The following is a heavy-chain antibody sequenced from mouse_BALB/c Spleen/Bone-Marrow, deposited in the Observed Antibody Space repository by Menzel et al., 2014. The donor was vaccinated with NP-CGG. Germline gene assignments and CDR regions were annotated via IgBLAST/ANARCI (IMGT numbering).Heavy chain of an antibody. CDR2: VNPNNGGT. CDR3: TRARPGGFAY. D-gene: IGHD4-1*01. Sequence: QVQLQQPGAELVKPGASVKLSCKASGYTFTSYYLYWVKQRPGQGLEWIGEVNPNNGGTNFNEKFKSKATLTVDKSSSTAYMQLSSLTSEDSAVYYCTRARPGGFAYRGQGTLVTVSA. J-gene: IGHJ3*01. V-gene: IGHV1S81*02. CDR1: GYTFTSYY.